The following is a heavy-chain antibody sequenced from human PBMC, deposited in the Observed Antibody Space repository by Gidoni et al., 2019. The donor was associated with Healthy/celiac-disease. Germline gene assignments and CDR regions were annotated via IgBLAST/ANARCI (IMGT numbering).Heavy chain of an antibody. CDR1: GGSFSGYY. CDR2: INHSGST. J-gene: IGHJ4*02. D-gene: IGHD1-26*01. V-gene: IGHV4-34*01. CDR3: ARGGVGATSDY. Sequence: QVQLQQWGAGLLKPSETLSLTCAAYGGSFSGYYWSWIRQPPGKGLEWIGEINHSGSTNYNPSLKSRVTISVDTSKNQFSLKLSSVTAADTAVYYCARGGVGATSDYWGQGTLVTVSS.